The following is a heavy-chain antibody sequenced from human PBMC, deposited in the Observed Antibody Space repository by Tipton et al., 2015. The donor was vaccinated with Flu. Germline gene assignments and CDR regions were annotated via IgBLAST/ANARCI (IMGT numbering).Heavy chain of an antibody. CDR2: IHKTGYT. CDR3: ARRTFSNYVSEPKNWFDF. Sequence: TLSLTCSVSGDSIGSPYYWGWIRQPPGKGLEWIGNIHKTGYTYYNPSLRSRVTMSVARSNDQFSLRLTSVTAADTAVYFCARRTFSNYVSEPKNWFDFWGQGTLVTVSS. J-gene: IGHJ5*01. V-gene: IGHV4-38-2*01. D-gene: IGHD4-11*01. CDR1: GDSIGSPYY.